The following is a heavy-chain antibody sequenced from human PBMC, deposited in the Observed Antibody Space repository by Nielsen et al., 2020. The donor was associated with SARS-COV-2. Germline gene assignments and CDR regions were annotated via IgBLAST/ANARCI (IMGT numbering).Heavy chain of an antibody. J-gene: IGHJ4*02. CDR2: VSYEGSKQ. Sequence: GGSLRLSCAASGFSFNNYGMHWVRQAPGKGLEWVAYVSYEGSKQFYADSVKGRFTISRDFSKSTLYLQMNSLRPEDTATYYCAKDRAILMIYFTRGGPDYWGQGTLVTVSS. V-gene: IGHV3-30*18. CDR3: AKDRAILMIYFTRGGPDY. CDR1: GFSFNNYG. D-gene: IGHD3/OR15-3a*01.